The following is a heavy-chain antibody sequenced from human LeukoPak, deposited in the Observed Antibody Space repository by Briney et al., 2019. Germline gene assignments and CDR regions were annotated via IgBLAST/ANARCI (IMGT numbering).Heavy chain of an antibody. Sequence: PSETLSLTCAVYGGSFSGYYWSWIRQPPGKGLEWIGEINHSGSTNYNPSLKSRVTISVDRSKNQFSLKLSSVTAADTAVYYCASTQYYYDSSGYYTGVFDYWGQGTLVTVSS. CDR3: ASTQYYYDSSGYYTGVFDY. V-gene: IGHV4-34*01. CDR2: INHSGST. J-gene: IGHJ4*02. CDR1: GGSFSGYY. D-gene: IGHD3-22*01.